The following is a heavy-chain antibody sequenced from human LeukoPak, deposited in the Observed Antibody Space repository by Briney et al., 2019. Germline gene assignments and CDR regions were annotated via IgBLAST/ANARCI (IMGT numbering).Heavy chain of an antibody. CDR1: GFTFSSYA. CDR2: ISGSGGST. D-gene: IGHD5-24*01. Sequence: LPGGSLRLSCAASGFTFSSYAMSWVRQAPGKGLEWVSAISGSGGSTYYADSVEGRFTISRDNAKNTLYLQMNSLRAEDTAVYHCARDGYNLDTFDIWGQGTMVTVSS. V-gene: IGHV3-23*01. CDR3: ARDGYNLDTFDI. J-gene: IGHJ3*02.